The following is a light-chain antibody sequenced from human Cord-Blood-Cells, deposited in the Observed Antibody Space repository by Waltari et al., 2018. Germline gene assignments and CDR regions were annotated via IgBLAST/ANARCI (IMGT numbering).Light chain of an antibody. CDR2: AAS. CDR3: QQRNSNPRT. J-gene: IGKJ5*01. V-gene: IGKV1-9*01. CDR1: QGISSY. Sequence: IQLTQTPSSPPASVGERGIITCRASQGISSYLAWYQQKPGKAPKLLIYAASTLQSGVPSRFSGSGSGTDFTLTISSLQPEDFATYYCQQRNSNPRTFGQGTRVEIK.